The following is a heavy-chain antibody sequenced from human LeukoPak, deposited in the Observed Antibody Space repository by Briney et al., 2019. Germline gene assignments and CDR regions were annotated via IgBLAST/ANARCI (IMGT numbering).Heavy chain of an antibody. Sequence: MSGGSLRLSCAASGFTFSTYSMSWVRRAPGKGLEWVSAINSGFSTYYPDSLKGRFTISRDNAKNSLYLQMNSLRAEDTAVYYCARQWSFYDMLRPEPNDAFDIWGQGTMVTVSS. J-gene: IGHJ3*02. V-gene: IGHV3-69-1*01. CDR2: INSGFST. D-gene: IGHD2/OR15-2a*01. CDR1: GFTFSTYS. CDR3: ARQWSFYDMLRPEPNDAFDI.